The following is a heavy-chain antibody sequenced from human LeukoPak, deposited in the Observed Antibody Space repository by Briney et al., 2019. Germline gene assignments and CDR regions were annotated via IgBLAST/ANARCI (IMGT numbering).Heavy chain of an antibody. D-gene: IGHD3-10*01. CDR3: ASADYYGSGSYYYYYGMDV. Sequence: GGSLRLSCAASGFTVSSNYMSWVRQAPGKGLEWVSVIYSGDSTYYADSVKGRFTISRDNSKNTLYLQMNSLRAEDTAVYYCASADYYGSGSYYYYYGMDVWGQGTTVTVSS. CDR2: IYSGDST. V-gene: IGHV3-66*01. J-gene: IGHJ6*02. CDR1: GFTVSSNY.